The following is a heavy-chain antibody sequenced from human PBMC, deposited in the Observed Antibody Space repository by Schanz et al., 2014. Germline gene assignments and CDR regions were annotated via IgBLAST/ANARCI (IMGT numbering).Heavy chain of an antibody. Sequence: QVQLVQSGAEVKKPGASVKVSCRASGYPFTSDDITWVRQAPGQGLEWMGWMNPNSGDTGYPRKFQDRVTMTRNTSISTAYMELNSLTSDDTAVYFCARDYFGSGSHYVFDHWGQGTLVTVSS. V-gene: IGHV1-8*01. J-gene: IGHJ4*02. CDR1: GYPFTSDD. D-gene: IGHD3-10*01. CDR2: MNPNSGDT. CDR3: ARDYFGSGSHYVFDH.